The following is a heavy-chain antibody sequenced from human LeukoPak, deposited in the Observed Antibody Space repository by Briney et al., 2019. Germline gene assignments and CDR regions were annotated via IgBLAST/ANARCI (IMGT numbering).Heavy chain of an antibody. D-gene: IGHD5-12*01. CDR2: ISGSGGST. V-gene: IGHV3-23*01. CDR1: GFTFSSYA. J-gene: IGHJ4*02. Sequence: GGSLRLSCAASGFTFSSYAMSWVRQAPGKGLEWVSAISGSGGSTYYADSVKGRFTISRDNSKNTLYLQMNSLRAEDTAVYYCAKDQPYSGYAPVGPFDYWGQGTLVTVSS. CDR3: AKDQPYSGYAPVGPFDY.